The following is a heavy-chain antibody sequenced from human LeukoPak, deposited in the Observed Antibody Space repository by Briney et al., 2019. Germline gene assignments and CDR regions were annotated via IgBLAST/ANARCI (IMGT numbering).Heavy chain of an antibody. V-gene: IGHV4-34*09. CDR1: GGSFSGYY. CDR3: ARDSSGYSSLDY. J-gene: IGHJ4*02. CDR2: INHSGST. Sequence: SETLSLTCAVYGGSFSGYYWSWIRQPPGKGLEWIGEINHSGSTYYNPSLKSRVTISVDTSKNQFSLKLSSVTAADTAVYYCARDSSGYSSLDYWGQGTLVTVSS. D-gene: IGHD3-22*01.